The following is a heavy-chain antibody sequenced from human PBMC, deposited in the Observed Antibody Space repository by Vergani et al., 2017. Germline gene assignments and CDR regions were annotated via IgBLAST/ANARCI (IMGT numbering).Heavy chain of an antibody. V-gene: IGHV3-43*01. CDR2: ISWDGGST. J-gene: IGHJ3*02. D-gene: IGHD4-17*01. CDR1: GFTFDDYN. CDR3: AKDMLSTTTLYAFDI. Sequence: EVQLVESGGVVVQPGGSLRLSCAASGFTFDDYNMHWVRQAPGKGLEWVSLISWDGGSTYYADSVKGRFTISRDNSKNSLYLQMNSLRTEDTALYYCAKDMLSTTTLYAFDIWGQGTMVTVSS.